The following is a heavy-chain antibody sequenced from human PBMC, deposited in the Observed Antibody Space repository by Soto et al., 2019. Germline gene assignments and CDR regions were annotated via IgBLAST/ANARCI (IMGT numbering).Heavy chain of an antibody. V-gene: IGHV1-18*01. Sequence: ASVKVSCKASGYTFTSYGISWVRQAPGQGLEWMGWISAYNGNTNYAQRLQGRVTMTTDTSTSTAYMELRSLRSDDTAVYYCARDLEYYYGSGSYYNADAFDIWGQGTMVT. D-gene: IGHD3-10*01. CDR3: ARDLEYYYGSGSYYNADAFDI. CDR2: ISAYNGNT. J-gene: IGHJ3*02. CDR1: GYTFTSYG.